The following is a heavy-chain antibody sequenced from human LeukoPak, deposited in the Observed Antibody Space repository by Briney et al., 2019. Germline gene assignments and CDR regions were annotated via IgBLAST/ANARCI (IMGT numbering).Heavy chain of an antibody. CDR2: IIPIFGTA. CDR1: GGTFSSYA. V-gene: IGHV1-69*13. J-gene: IGHJ5*02. D-gene: IGHD2-2*01. Sequence: SVKVSCKASGGTFSSYAISWVRQAPGQGLEWMGGIIPIFGTANYAQKFQGRVTITADESTSTAYMELSSLRSEDTAVYYCARDYIVVVPAAKGSCFDPWGQGTLVTVSS. CDR3: ARDYIVVVPAAKGSCFDP.